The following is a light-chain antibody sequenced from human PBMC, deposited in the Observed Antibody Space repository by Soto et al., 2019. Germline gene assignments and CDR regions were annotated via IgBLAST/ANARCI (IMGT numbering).Light chain of an antibody. J-gene: IGKJ5*01. CDR3: QQRSNWPIT. V-gene: IGKV3-11*01. CDR2: GAS. CDR1: QSVSSY. Sequence: EIVMTQSPATLSVSPGERATLSCRASQSVSSYLAWYQQKPGQAPRLLIYGASTGAAGIPARFSGSGSGTDFTLTISSLEPEDFAVYYCQQRSNWPITFGQGTRLEIK.